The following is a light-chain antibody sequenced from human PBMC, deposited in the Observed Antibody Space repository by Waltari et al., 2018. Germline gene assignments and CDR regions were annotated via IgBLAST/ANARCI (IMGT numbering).Light chain of an antibody. J-gene: IGLJ1*01. CDR2: EVS. V-gene: IGLV2-23*02. CDR3: CSDAGSGTYV. Sequence: HSALTQPASVSGSPGQSTTISCTGTSSDIVKYNSVSWYQHHPGKVPKVMISEVSKRPSGVSNRFSGSKSGNTASLTISGLQADDEAEYYCCSDAGSGTYVFGTGTKLTVV. CDR1: SSDIVKYNS.